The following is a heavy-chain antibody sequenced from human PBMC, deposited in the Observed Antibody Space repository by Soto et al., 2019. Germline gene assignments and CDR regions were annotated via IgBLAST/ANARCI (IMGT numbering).Heavy chain of an antibody. CDR1: GYTFRGYY. D-gene: IGHD3-10*01. Sequence: QVQLVQSGAEVKKPGASVKVSCRASGYTFRGYYIHWVRQAPGQGLEWMGRITPSSGGTKYAQRFQGRVSMTRDMSTTTAYMELDRLRSDDSAVYYCARDEIPVVRGVYNMDVWGQGTTVAVSS. V-gene: IGHV1-2*02. CDR2: ITPSSGGT. J-gene: IGHJ6*02. CDR3: ARDEIPVVRGVYNMDV.